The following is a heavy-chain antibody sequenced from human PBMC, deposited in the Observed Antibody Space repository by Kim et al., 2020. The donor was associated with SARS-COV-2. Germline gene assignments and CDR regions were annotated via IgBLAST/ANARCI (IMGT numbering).Heavy chain of an antibody. D-gene: IGHD1-26*01. CDR3: ARDRVRVGATPFDY. V-gene: IGHV3-11*06. Sequence: ADYVVGRCTISRDNDKNSLYLQMKSLRAEDTAVYYCARDRVRVGATPFDYWGQGTLVTVSS. J-gene: IGHJ4*02.